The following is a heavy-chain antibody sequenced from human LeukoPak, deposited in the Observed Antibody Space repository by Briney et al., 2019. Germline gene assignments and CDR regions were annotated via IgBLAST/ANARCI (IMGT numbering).Heavy chain of an antibody. V-gene: IGHV3-30*04. CDR3: ARGRSGSYLFGY. CDR1: GFTFSSYA. J-gene: IGHJ4*02. D-gene: IGHD1-26*01. CDR2: IPYDGSNK. Sequence: PGRSLRLSCAASGFTFSSYAMHWVRQAPGKGLEWVAVIPYDGSNKYYADSVKGRFTISRDNSKNTLYLQMNSLRAEDTAVYYCARGRSGSYLFGYWGQGTLVTVSS.